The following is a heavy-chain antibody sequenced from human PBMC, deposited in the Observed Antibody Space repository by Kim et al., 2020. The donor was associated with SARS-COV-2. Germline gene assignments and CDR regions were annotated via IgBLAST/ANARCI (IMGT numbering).Heavy chain of an antibody. J-gene: IGHJ4*02. CDR3: ARHLRGTMIVVVITPLNYFDY. D-gene: IGHD3-22*01. Sequence: SETLSLTCTVSGGSISSSSYYWGWIRQPPGKGREWIGSIYYSGSTYYNPSLKSRVTISVDTSKTQFSLKLSSVTAADTAVYYCARHLRGTMIVVVITPLNYFDYWGQGTLVTVSS. V-gene: IGHV4-39*01. CDR1: GGSISSSSYY. CDR2: IYYSGST.